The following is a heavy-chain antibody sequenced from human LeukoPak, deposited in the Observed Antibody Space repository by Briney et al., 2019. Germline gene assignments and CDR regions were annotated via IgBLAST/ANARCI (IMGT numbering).Heavy chain of an antibody. D-gene: IGHD2-21*01. Sequence: GGSLRPSCAASGFTFSGYNMNWVRQAPGKGLEWVSSISSSSSYIYYADSVKGRFTISRDNAKNSLYLQMNSLRAEDTAVYYCARAYTGLNDAFDIWGQGTMVTVSS. CDR2: ISSSSSYI. CDR1: GFTFSGYN. CDR3: ARAYTGLNDAFDI. J-gene: IGHJ3*02. V-gene: IGHV3-21*01.